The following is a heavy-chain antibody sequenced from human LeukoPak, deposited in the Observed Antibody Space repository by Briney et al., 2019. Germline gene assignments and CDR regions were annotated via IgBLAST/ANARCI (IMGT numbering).Heavy chain of an antibody. Sequence: SETLSLTCTVSGGSISSSSYYWGWIRQPPGKGLEWIGSIYYSGSTYYNPSLKSRVTISVDTSKNQFSLKLSSVTAADTAVYYCARHRETYYYDSSGYYPDAFDIWPRDNGHRLF. CDR1: GGSISSSSYY. J-gene: IGHJ3*02. D-gene: IGHD3-22*01. V-gene: IGHV4-39*01. CDR2: IYYSGST. CDR3: ARHRETYYYDSSGYYPDAFDI.